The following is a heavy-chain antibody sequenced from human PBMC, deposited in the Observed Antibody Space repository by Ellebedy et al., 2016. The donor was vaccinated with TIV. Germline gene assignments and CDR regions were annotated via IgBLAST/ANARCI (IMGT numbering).Heavy chain of an antibody. J-gene: IGHJ4*02. CDR1: GFTFSNYA. CDR2: ITANALTT. CDR3: SRNLGHYMLSD. Sequence: GGSLRLXCAASGFTFSNYAMGWVRHVPGRGPEWVSTITANALTTWYADSVKGRFTISRDNSRSTVSLQMNSLRAEDTAMYYCSRNLGHYMLSDWGQGSLVTVSS. V-gene: IGHV3-23*01. D-gene: IGHD2-8*01.